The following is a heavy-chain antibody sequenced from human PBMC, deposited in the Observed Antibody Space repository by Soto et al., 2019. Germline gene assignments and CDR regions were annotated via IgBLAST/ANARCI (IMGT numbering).Heavy chain of an antibody. CDR3: ARRLGSGWRNNWFDP. CDR1: GGSVSSGSYY. CDR2: IYYSGST. D-gene: IGHD6-19*01. J-gene: IGHJ5*02. Sequence: PSAALSLTCTVSGGSVSSGSYYWSCIRQPPGKGLEWIGYIYYSGSTNYNPSLKSRVTISVDTSKNQFSLKLSSVTAADTAVYYCARRLGSGWRNNWFDPWGQGTLVTVSS. V-gene: IGHV4-61*01.